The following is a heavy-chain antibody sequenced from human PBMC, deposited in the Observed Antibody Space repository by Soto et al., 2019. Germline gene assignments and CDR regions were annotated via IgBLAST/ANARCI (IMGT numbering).Heavy chain of an antibody. J-gene: IGHJ4*02. Sequence: GGSLRLSCAASGFTFSSYAMSWVRQAPGKGLEWVSALSGSGGITNYADSVKGRFTISRDNSKNTLYLQMDSLRAEDTAIYYCAKDTYDSSGSYYGPFDYWGQGTLVTVSS. CDR1: GFTFSSYA. CDR3: AKDTYDSSGSYYGPFDY. CDR2: LSGSGGIT. V-gene: IGHV3-23*01. D-gene: IGHD3-22*01.